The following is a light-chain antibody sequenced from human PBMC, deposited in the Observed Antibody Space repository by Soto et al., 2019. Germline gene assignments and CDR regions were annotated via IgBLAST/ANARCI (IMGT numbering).Light chain of an antibody. CDR2: GNT. V-gene: IGLV1-40*01. CDR3: QSYNTGLSGPVV. CDR1: GSNIGAGFD. J-gene: IGLJ2*01. Sequence: QSVLTQPPSLSGAPGQNIIISCTGGGSNIGAGFDVHWYQQLPGTAPKLLIYGNTNRPSGVPDRFSGSKSGTSASLVITGLHAEEEADDYCQSYNTGLSGPVVFGGGTKLTVL.